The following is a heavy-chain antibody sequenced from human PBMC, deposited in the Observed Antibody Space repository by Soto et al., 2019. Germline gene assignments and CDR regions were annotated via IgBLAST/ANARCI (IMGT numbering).Heavy chain of an antibody. CDR1: GGTFSSYA. CDR2: IIPIFGTA. Sequence: GASVKVSCKASGGTFSSYAISWVRQAPGRGLEWMGGIIPIFGTANYAQKFQGRVTITADESTSTAYMELSSLRSEDTAVYYCARGLHLSGPTELEYYYYGMDVWGQGTTVTVSS. V-gene: IGHV1-69*13. J-gene: IGHJ6*02. CDR3: ARGLHLSGPTELEYYYYGMDV. D-gene: IGHD3-10*01.